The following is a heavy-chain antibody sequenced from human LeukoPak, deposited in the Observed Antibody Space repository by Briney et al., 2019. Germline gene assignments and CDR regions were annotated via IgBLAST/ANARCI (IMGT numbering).Heavy chain of an antibody. Sequence: SVKVSCKASGGTFSSYAISWVRQAPGQGLEWMGRIIPILGIANYAQKFQGRVTITADKSTSTAYMELSSLRSEDTAVYYCASSSSIQINYYYYYMDVWGKGTTVTVSS. J-gene: IGHJ6*03. CDR1: GGTFSSYA. CDR3: ASSSSIQINYYYYYMDV. D-gene: IGHD6-6*01. V-gene: IGHV1-69*04. CDR2: IIPILGIA.